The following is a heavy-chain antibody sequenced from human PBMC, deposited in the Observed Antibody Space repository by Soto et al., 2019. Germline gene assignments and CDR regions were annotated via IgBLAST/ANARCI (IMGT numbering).Heavy chain of an antibody. CDR3: ARENLIAYYFDY. J-gene: IGHJ4*02. Sequence: SETLSLTCAVSGYSISSGYYWGWIRQPPGKGLEWIGSIYHSGSTYYNPSLKSRVTISVDTSKNQFSLKLSPVTAADTAVYYCARENLIAYYFDYWGQGTLVTVSS. CDR1: GYSISSGYY. D-gene: IGHD2-21*01. CDR2: IYHSGST. V-gene: IGHV4-38-2*02.